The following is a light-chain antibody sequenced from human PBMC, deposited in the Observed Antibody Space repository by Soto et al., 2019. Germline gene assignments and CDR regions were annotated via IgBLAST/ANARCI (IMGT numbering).Light chain of an antibody. CDR2: GAS. CDR3: QQYGSSPPFT. V-gene: IGKV3-20*01. CDR1: QTINNN. Sequence: ETVTTQSPVTLSVSPGEGATLSCRASQTINNNLAWYQQKPGQAPRLLIYGASSRATGIPDRFGGSGSGTDFTLTISRLEPEDFAVYYCQQYGSSPPFTFGQGTKVDIK. J-gene: IGKJ1*01.